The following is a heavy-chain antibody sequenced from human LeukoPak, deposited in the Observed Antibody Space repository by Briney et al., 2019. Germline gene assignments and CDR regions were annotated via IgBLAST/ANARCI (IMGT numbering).Heavy chain of an antibody. D-gene: IGHD3-3*01. CDR3: AKVPYYDFWSGYWDH. CDR2: ISSSSSYI. CDR1: GFTFSSYS. V-gene: IGHV3-21*04. J-gene: IGHJ4*02. Sequence: SGGSLRLSCAASGFTFSSYSMNWVRQAPGKGLEWVSSISSSSSYIYYADSVKGRFTISRDNSKNTLYLQMNSLSAEDTAVYYCAKVPYYDFWSGYWDHWGQGTLVTVSS.